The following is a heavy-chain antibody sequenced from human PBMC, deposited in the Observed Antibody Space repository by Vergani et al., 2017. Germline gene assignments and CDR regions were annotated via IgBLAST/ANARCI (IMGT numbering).Heavy chain of an antibody. CDR2: INHSGST. CDR3: ARARGRGYSYGYSPLRESFGMDV. V-gene: IGHV4-34*01. CDR1: GFTVSSNY. Sequence: VQLVESGGGLVQPGGSLRLSCAASGFTVSSNYMSWVRQAPGKGLEWIGEINHSGSTNYNPSLKSRVTISVDTSKNQFSLKLSSVTAADTAVYYCARARGRGYSYGYSPLRESFGMDVWGQGTTVTVSS. D-gene: IGHD5-18*01. J-gene: IGHJ6*02.